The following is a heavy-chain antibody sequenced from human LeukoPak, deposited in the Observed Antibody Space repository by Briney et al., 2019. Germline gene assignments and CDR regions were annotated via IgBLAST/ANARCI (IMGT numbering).Heavy chain of an antibody. J-gene: IGHJ3*02. D-gene: IGHD2-21*01. CDR2: MYHTGNN. Sequence: SETLSLTCTVSGGSVSNADYYWSWIRHPPGKTLEWIGYMYHTGNNNYKYSLKSRVTISLDTSKNRFSLRLTSMTAADTAIYYCARDQGEGSHRHAFDIWGQGTMVTVSS. CDR1: GGSVSNADYY. V-gene: IGHV4-61*08. CDR3: ARDQGEGSHRHAFDI.